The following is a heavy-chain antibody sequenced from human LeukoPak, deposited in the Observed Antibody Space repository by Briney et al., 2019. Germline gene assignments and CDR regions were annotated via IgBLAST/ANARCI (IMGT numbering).Heavy chain of an antibody. Sequence: GGSLRLSCAASGFTFSSYAMSWVRQAPGKGLEWVSAISVLGGSTYYADSVKGRFTISRDNSKNTLYLQMNSLRAEDTAVYYCARDDYGETFDYWGQGTLVTVSS. CDR2: ISVLGGST. V-gene: IGHV3-23*01. CDR3: ARDDYGETFDY. J-gene: IGHJ4*02. CDR1: GFTFSSYA. D-gene: IGHD4-17*01.